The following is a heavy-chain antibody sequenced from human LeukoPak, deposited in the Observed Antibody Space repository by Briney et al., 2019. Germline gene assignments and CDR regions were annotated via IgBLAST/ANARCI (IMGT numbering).Heavy chain of an antibody. CDR3: ARGPRYYFDY. Sequence: ASETLSLTCTVSGGSISSSSYYWGWIRQPPGKGLEWIGSIYYGGSTYYNPSLKSRVTISVDTSKNQFSLKLSSVTAADTAVYYCARGPRYYFDYWGQGTLVTVSS. CDR1: GGSISSSSYY. CDR2: IYYGGST. V-gene: IGHV4-39*01. J-gene: IGHJ4*02.